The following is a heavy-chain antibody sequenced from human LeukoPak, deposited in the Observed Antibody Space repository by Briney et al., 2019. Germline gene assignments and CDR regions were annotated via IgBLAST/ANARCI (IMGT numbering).Heavy chain of an antibody. CDR3: ARGPYYYDSSGYYL. CDR1: GFTFSTYD. Sequence: GGSLRLSCAASGFTFSTYDMHWVRQATGKGLEWVSGINPAGDTYYPGSVKGRFTISRDNAKNSLYLQMNSLRAEDTAVYYCARGPYYYDSSGYYLWGQGTLVTVSS. J-gene: IGHJ4*02. D-gene: IGHD3-22*01. CDR2: INPAGDT. V-gene: IGHV3-13*04.